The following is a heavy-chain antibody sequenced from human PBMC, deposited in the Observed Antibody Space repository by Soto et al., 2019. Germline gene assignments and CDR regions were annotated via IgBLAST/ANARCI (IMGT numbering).Heavy chain of an antibody. D-gene: IGHD2-2*01. CDR1: GFTFSSYA. Sequence: GGSLRLSCAASGFTFSSYAMSWVRQAPGKGLEWVSAISGSGGSTYYADSVKGRFTISRDNSKNTLYLQMNSLRAEDTAVYYCAKGRPSHQLLYYYYYGMDVWGQGTTVTVSS. CDR3: AKGRPSHQLLYYYYYGMDV. J-gene: IGHJ6*02. CDR2: ISGSGGST. V-gene: IGHV3-23*01.